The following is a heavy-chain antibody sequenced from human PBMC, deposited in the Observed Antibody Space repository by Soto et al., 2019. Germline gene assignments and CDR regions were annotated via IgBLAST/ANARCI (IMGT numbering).Heavy chain of an antibody. CDR2: IIPIFGTA. V-gene: IGHV1-69*13. D-gene: IGHD6-19*01. CDR3: ARSSSGWSAHYYYGMDV. Sequence: SVKVSCKASGGTFSSYAISWVRQAPGQGLEWMGGIIPIFGTANYAQKFQGRVTITADESTSTAYMELSSLRSEDTAVYYCARSSSGWSAHYYYGMDVWGQGTTVTVSS. J-gene: IGHJ6*02. CDR1: GGTFSSYA.